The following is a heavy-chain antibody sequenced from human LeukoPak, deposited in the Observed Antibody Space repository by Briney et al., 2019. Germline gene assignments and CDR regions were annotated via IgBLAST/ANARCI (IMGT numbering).Heavy chain of an antibody. CDR3: ADGSGRTFDH. J-gene: IGHJ4*02. CDR2: INHSGST. D-gene: IGHD3-10*01. V-gene: IGHV4-34*01. Sequence: SETLSLTCAVYGVSFSGYYWSWVRQPPGKGLEWIGEINHSGSTNYNPSLKSRVTISVDTSKNQFALKLSSVTAADTAVYYCADGSGRTFDHWGRGTLVTVSS. CDR1: GVSFSGYY.